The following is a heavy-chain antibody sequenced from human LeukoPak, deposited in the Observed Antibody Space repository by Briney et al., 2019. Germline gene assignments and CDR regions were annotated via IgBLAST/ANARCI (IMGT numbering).Heavy chain of an antibody. CDR1: GGTFSSYA. D-gene: IGHD7-27*01. CDR3: ARDARRQLTGLYWYFDL. CDR2: IIPIFGTA. J-gene: IGHJ2*01. V-gene: IGHV1-69*01. Sequence: SVKVSCKASGGTFSSYAISWVRQAPGQGLEWMGGIIPIFGTANYAQKFQGRVTITADESTSTAYMELSSLRSEDTAVYYCARDARRQLTGLYWYFDLWGRGTLVTVSS.